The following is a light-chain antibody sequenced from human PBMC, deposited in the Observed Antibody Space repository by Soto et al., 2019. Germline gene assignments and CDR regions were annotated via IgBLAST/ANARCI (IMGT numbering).Light chain of an antibody. CDR3: QQYNRYPFT. V-gene: IGKV1-5*03. J-gene: IGKJ3*01. CDR2: KAS. Sequence: TQSPGTLSLSPGERATLSYRASQSVSSNYLAWYQQKPGKAPKLLIYKASSLESGVPSRFSGSGSGTEFTLTISSLQPDDFATYYCQQYNRYPFTFGPGTKVDIK. CDR1: QSVSSNY.